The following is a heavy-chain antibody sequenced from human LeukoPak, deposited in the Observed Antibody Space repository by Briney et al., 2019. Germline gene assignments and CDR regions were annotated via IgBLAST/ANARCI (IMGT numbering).Heavy chain of an antibody. CDR1: GGSISNYY. CDR2: NYYSGST. CDR3: AASNYYDSTEVFDY. V-gene: IGHV4-59*01. D-gene: IGHD3-22*01. Sequence: SETLSLTCTVSGGSISNYYWSWIRQPPGKGLEWIGYNYYSGSTNYNPSLKSRVTISVDTSKNQFSLKLSSVTAADTAVYYCAASNYYDSTEVFDYWGQGTLVTVSS. J-gene: IGHJ4*02.